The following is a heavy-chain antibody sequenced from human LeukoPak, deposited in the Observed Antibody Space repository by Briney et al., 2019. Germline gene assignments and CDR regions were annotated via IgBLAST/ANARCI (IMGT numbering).Heavy chain of an antibody. CDR2: ISTSGST. CDR1: GGSISSYY. Sequence: SETLSLTCTVSGGSISSYYWSWIRQPAGKGLEAIGHISTSGSTNYNPSLTSRVTMSVDASKKQFSLKLSSVTAADTAVYYCARRDILTGYYVDRTRNDAFDIWGQGTMVTVSS. D-gene: IGHD3-9*01. J-gene: IGHJ3*02. CDR3: ARRDILTGYYVDRTRNDAFDI. V-gene: IGHV4-4*07.